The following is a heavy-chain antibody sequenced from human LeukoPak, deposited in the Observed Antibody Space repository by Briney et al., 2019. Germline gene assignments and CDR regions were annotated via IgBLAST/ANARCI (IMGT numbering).Heavy chain of an antibody. CDR2: IYRIGST. CDR1: AASISSGSYG. D-gene: IGHD3-9*01. Sequence: SETLSLTCTVAAASISSGSYGWAWLRQPGGKGLEWIGRIYRIGSTNYNPSLKSRVTISVATSKTQFSLNLSSVTAADTAVYYCARGPYGYDILTGYYYYYMDVWGKGTTVTVPS. J-gene: IGHJ6*03. CDR3: ARGPYGYDILTGYYYYYMDV. V-gene: IGHV4-61*02.